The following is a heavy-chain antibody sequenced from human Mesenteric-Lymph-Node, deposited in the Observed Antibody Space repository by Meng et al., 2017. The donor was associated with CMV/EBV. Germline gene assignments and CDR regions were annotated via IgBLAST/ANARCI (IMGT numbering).Heavy chain of an antibody. Sequence: GESLKISCAASGFSFSGYWMSWVRQAPGKGLEWVAHINQDGSEKKYVDSVKGRFTISRDNAKNSLYLQMNSLRAEDTALYYCVRGGGAFDMWGQGTTVTVSS. V-gene: IGHV3-7*01. J-gene: IGHJ3*02. CDR1: GFSFSGYW. D-gene: IGHD3-10*01. CDR2: INQDGSEK. CDR3: VRGGGAFDM.